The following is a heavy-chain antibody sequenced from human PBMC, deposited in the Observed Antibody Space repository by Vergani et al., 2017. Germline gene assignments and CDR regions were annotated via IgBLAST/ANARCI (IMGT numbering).Heavy chain of an antibody. D-gene: IGHD5-24*01. J-gene: IGHJ4*02. V-gene: IGHV4-39*01. Sequence: QLQLQESGPGLVKPSETLSLTCTVSGGSISSSSYYWGLIRQPPGKGLEWIGSIYFSGSTYYNPSLKSRVTISVDTSKNQFSLKLSSVTAADTAVYYCASFSGWLQFYYWGQGTLVTVSS. CDR3: ASFSGWLQFYY. CDR2: IYFSGST. CDR1: GGSISSSSYY.